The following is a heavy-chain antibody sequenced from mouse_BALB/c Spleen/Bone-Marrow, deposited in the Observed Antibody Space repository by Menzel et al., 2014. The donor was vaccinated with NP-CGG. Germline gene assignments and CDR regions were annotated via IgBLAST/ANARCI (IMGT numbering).Heavy chain of an antibody. J-gene: IGHJ4*01. CDR3: ARSRDYGSSYYAMDY. D-gene: IGHD1-1*01. Sequence: VQLQQSGAELVKPGASVKLSCTASGFNIKDTYMHWVKQRPEQGLEWIGRIDPANGNTKYDPKFQGKATITADTSSNTAYLQLCSLTSEDTAVYYCARSRDYGSSYYAMDYWGQGTSVTVSS. CDR1: GFNIKDTY. V-gene: IGHV14-3*02. CDR2: IDPANGNT.